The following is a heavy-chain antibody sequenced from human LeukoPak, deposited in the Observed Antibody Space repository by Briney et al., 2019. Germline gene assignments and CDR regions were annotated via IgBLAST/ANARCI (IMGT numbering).Heavy chain of an antibody. CDR2: ISSSGSTI. CDR3: ARAPDCSSTSCYTNWFDP. Sequence: GGSRRLSCAASGFAFSDYYMSWIRQAPGKGLEWVSYISSSGSTIYYADSVNGRFTISRDNAKNSLYLQMNSLRAEDTAVYYCARAPDCSSTSCYTNWFDPWGQGTQVTVSS. V-gene: IGHV3-11*01. D-gene: IGHD2-2*02. J-gene: IGHJ5*02. CDR1: GFAFSDYY.